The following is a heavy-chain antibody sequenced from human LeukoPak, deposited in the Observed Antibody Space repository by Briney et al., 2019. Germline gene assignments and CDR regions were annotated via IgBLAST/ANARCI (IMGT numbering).Heavy chain of an antibody. D-gene: IGHD3-10*01. CDR1: GFTFSNYG. Sequence: GTSLRLSCAASGFTFSNYGMHWVRQAPGKGLEWVAVIWSGEATKYYADSVKGRFTISRDNAKNSLYLQMNSLRAEDTAVYYCARAWFGEQYYYYYYGMDVWAKGPRSPSP. V-gene: IGHV3-33*08. J-gene: IGHJ6*02. CDR2: IWSGEATK. CDR3: ARAWFGEQYYYYYYGMDV.